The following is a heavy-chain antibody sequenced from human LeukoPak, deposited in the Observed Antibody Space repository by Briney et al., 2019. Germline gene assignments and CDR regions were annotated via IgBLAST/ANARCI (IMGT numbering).Heavy chain of an antibody. D-gene: IGHD4-17*01. CDR1: GGSFSGYY. CDR2: INHSGST. Sequence: SETLSLTCAVYGGSFSGYYWSWIRQPPGKGLEWIGEINHSGSTNYNPSLKSRVTISVDTPKNQFSLKLSSVTAADTAVYYCARTTVTTDRVYYFDYWGQGTLVTVSS. CDR3: ARTTVTTDRVYYFDY. V-gene: IGHV4-34*01. J-gene: IGHJ4*02.